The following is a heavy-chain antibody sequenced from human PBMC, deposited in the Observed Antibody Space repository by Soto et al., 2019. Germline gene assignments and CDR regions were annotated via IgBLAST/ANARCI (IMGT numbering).Heavy chain of an antibody. CDR3: ARGLDAFDI. V-gene: IGHV4-59*12. Sequence: SETLSLTCTASGGSISGYYWSWIRQPPGKGLEWIGYMYNTGSTVYNPSLKSRVTISVDTSKNQFSLKLSSVTAADTAVYYCARGLDAFDIWGQGTMVTVSS. J-gene: IGHJ3*02. CDR2: MYNTGST. CDR1: GGSISGYY.